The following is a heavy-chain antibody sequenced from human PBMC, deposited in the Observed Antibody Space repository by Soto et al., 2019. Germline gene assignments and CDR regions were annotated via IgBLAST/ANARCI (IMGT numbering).Heavy chain of an antibody. CDR3: AKLRDFVVLPAGILNY. CDR2: ISGDGDTT. D-gene: IGHD2-8*01. J-gene: IGHJ4*02. CDR1: GFTFSSYG. Sequence: EVQLLESGGGLVQPGGSLRLTCAASGFTFSSYGISWIRLSPGKGLEWVSVISGDGDTTYYTPSVKGRFTISRDDFRNTLYLQMNSLRTEDTAIYYCAKLRDFVVLPAGILNYWGPGTLVTVSS. V-gene: IGHV3-23*01.